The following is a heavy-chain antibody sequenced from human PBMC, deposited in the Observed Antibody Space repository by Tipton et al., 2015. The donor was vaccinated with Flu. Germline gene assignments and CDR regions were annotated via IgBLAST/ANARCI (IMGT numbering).Heavy chain of an antibody. CDR3: ARVCDYGDKGGFDY. Sequence: TLSLTCTISGGSIRSYYWSWIRQPPGKGLDWIGYIYYRGSTNYNPSLKSRVPISVDTSKNQFSLKLSSVTAADTAVYYCARVCDYGDKGGFDYWGQGTLVTVSS. CDR1: GGSIRSYY. V-gene: IGHV4-59*01. D-gene: IGHD4-17*01. J-gene: IGHJ4*02. CDR2: IYYRGST.